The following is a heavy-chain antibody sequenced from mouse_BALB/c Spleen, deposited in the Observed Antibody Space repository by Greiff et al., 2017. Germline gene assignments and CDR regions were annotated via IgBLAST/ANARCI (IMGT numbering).Heavy chain of an antibody. CDR1: GFSLTSYG. CDR3: ARDRHYYGSSYWYFDV. J-gene: IGHJ1*01. Sequence: VKLMESGPGLVAPSQSLSITCTVSGFSLTSYGVHWVRQPPGKGLDWLGVLWAGGSTNYNSALMSRLSISKDNSKSQVFLKMNSLQTDDTAMYYCARDRHYYGSSYWYFDVWGAGTTVTVSS. V-gene: IGHV2-9*02. CDR2: LWAGGST. D-gene: IGHD1-1*01.